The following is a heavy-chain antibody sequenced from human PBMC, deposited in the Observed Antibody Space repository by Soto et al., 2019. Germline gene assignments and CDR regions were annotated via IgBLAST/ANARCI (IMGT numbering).Heavy chain of an antibody. V-gene: IGHV5-51*01. Sequence: GESLKISCKGSGFSFTSYWIGWVRQVPGKGLECMGIIYPRDSDTRYNPSFQGQVTISVDESINTAYLQWNSLKTSDTAMYYCARTGVADAIEICGPGTMVTVSS. D-gene: IGHD3-3*01. CDR2: IYPRDSDT. J-gene: IGHJ3*02. CDR1: GFSFTSYW. CDR3: ARTGVADAIEI.